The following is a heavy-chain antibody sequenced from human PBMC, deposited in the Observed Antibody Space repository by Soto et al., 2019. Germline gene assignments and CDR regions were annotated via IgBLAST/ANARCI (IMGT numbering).Heavy chain of an antibody. Sequence: VESLTISCKVSGYSFSRHWIVWVLQMPGKGLEWMGIIYPGDSNIRYSPSFEGQIDMSADRSINTAYLRLSSLKASDTATYYCARHLDEYRRASGFDYWGQGTLVTVS. CDR2: IYPGDSNI. CDR3: ARHLDEYRRASGFDY. CDR1: GYSFSRHW. J-gene: IGHJ4*02. V-gene: IGHV5-51*01. D-gene: IGHD6-6*01.